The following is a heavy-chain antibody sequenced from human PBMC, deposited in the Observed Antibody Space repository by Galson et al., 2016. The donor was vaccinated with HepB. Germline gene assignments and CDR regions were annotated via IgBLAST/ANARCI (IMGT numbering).Heavy chain of an antibody. D-gene: IGHD3-10*01. CDR3: AKAKLWFGELLPGD. V-gene: IGHV3-30*18. CDR1: GLRSSSYG. J-gene: IGHJ4*02. Sequence: SLRLSCAASGLRSSSYGMHWVRQAPGKGLEWVAVISHDGRKKYYGDSVQGRFTISRDNSKNTLYLQMNSLRAEDTAVYYCAKAKLWFGELLPGDWGQGTLVIVSS. CDR2: ISHDGRKK.